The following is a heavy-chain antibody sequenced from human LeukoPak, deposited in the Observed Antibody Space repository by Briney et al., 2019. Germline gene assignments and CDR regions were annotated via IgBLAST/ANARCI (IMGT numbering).Heavy chain of an antibody. CDR3: ARRWYSWHDHAFDI. CDR2: THTSGSP. D-gene: IGHD1-1*01. J-gene: IGHJ3*02. V-gene: IGHV4-4*09. Sequence: SETLSLTCTVSGGSMTHYFWNWIRQAPGKGLEWIGYTHTSGSPDYSRSLKSRVTISVDTSKNQFSLKLSSVTAADTAVYYCARRWYSWHDHAFDIWGQGTMVTVSS. CDR1: GGSMTHYF.